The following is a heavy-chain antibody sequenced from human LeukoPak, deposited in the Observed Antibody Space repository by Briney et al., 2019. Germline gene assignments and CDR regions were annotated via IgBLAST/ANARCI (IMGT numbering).Heavy chain of an antibody. CDR3: ARTPPYSGYAENDY. J-gene: IGHJ4*02. CDR2: MSPNSGNT. V-gene: IGHV1-8*03. D-gene: IGHD5-12*01. CDR1: GYTFTRYD. Sequence: ASVKVSCKASGYTFTRYDISWVRQATGQGLEWMGWMSPNSGNTGHAQKFQGRVTFTRNTSISTAYMELSSLRSEDTAVYYCARTPPYSGYAENDYWGQGTLVTVSS.